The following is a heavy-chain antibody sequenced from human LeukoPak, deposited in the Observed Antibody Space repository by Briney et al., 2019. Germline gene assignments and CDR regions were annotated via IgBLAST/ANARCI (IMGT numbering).Heavy chain of an antibody. J-gene: IGHJ5*02. V-gene: IGHV4-34*01. CDR1: GGSSSGYY. D-gene: IGHD3-10*01. Sequence: SETLSLTCAVYGGSSSGYYWSWIRQPPGKGLEWIGEINHSGSTNYNPSLKSRVTISVDTSKNQFSLKLSSVTAADTAVYYCARRRKAPSLYYGSGSYSGNWFDPWGQGTLVTVSS. CDR3: ARRRKAPSLYYGSGSYSGNWFDP. CDR2: INHSGST.